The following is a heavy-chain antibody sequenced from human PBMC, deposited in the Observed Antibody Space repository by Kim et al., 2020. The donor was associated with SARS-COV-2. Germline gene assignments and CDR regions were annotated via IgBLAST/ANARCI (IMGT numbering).Heavy chain of an antibody. D-gene: IGHD3-10*01. CDR2: NK. V-gene: IGHV3-30*01. J-gene: IGHJ2*01. Sequence: NKYYADAVKGRFTISRDNSKNTLYLQMNSLRAEDTAVYYCARDGGGYFDLWGRGTLVTVSS. CDR3: ARDGGGYFDL.